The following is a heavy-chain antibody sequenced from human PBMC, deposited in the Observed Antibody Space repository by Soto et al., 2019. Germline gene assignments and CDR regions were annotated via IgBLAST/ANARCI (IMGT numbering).Heavy chain of an antibody. J-gene: IGHJ4*02. CDR1: GYSFTSYW. CDR3: ARSPYARNQGFDD. Sequence: EESLKISCKGSGYSFTSYWIGWVRQMPGKVLEWMGIIYPGDSDTRYSPYFQGQVTISADKSISTAYLQWSSLKASDTATYYWARSPYARNQGFDDWGEGTL. CDR2: IYPGDSDT. D-gene: IGHD6-6*01. V-gene: IGHV5-51*01.